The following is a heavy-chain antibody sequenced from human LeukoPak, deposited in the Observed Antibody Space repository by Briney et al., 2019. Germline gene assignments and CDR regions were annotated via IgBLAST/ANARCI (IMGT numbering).Heavy chain of an antibody. CDR2: ISGSGGST. Sequence: GGSLRLSCAASGFTFSSYAMSWVRQAPGKGLEWVSAISGSGGSTYYADSVRGRFTISRDNSKDTLYLQMNSLRAEDTAVYYCAKSKSSSSNWFDPWGQGTLVTVSS. CDR3: AKSKSSSSNWFDP. D-gene: IGHD6-13*01. CDR1: GFTFSSYA. V-gene: IGHV3-23*01. J-gene: IGHJ5*02.